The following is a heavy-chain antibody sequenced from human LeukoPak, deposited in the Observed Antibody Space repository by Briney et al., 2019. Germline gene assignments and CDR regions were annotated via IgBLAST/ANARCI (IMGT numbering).Heavy chain of an antibody. V-gene: IGHV3-23*01. CDR3: AKGYVRSSTSTLDY. D-gene: IGHD2-2*01. CDR2: ISGSGGST. CDR1: GFTFSSYA. Sequence: GGSLRLSCAAYGFTFSSYAMSWVRQAPGKGLEWVSAISGSGGSTYYADSVKGRFTISRDNSKNTLYLQMNSLRAEDTAVYYCAKGYVRSSTSTLDYWGQGTLVTVSS. J-gene: IGHJ4*02.